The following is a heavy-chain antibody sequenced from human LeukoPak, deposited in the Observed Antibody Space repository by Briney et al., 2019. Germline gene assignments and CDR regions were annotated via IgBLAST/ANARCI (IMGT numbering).Heavy chain of an antibody. CDR3: ARTWDLGGIAVAGTEVNAFDI. V-gene: IGHV1-3*01. J-gene: IGHJ3*02. CDR2: INAGNGNT. Sequence: ASVKVSCKASGYTFTSYAMHWVRQAPGQRLEWMGWINAGNGNTKYSQKFQGRVTITRDTSASTAYMELSSLRSEDTAVYYCARTWDLGGIAVAGTEVNAFDIWGQGTMVTVSS. D-gene: IGHD6-19*01. CDR1: GYTFTSYA.